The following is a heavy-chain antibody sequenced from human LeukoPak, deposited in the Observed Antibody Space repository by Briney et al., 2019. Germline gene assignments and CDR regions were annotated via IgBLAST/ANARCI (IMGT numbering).Heavy chain of an antibody. D-gene: IGHD3-9*01. V-gene: IGHV1-8*02. CDR2: MNPDSGYT. Sequence: GASVKVSCKVSGATFSSYAISWVRQAPGQGLEWMGWMNPDSGYTGYAQKFQGRVTITRNISISTAYMELSSLRSEDTAVYYCARGLRNWVLQDYYYHYMDVWGKGTTVTVSS. CDR3: ARGLRNWVLQDYYYHYMDV. CDR1: GATFSSYA. J-gene: IGHJ6*03.